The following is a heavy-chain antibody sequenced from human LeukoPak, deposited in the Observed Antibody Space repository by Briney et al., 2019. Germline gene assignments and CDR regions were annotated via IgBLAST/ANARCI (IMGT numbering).Heavy chain of an antibody. J-gene: IGHJ4*02. CDR3: AKETKYTSGWLTIDY. CDR2: IIGSGNSA. V-gene: IGHV3-23*01. D-gene: IGHD6-19*01. Sequence: GSLRLSCAGSGFTFNRYWMSWVRQPPGKGLEWVSGIIGSGNSAYYADSVKGRFTISRDNSKNTLYLQMNSLRAEDTAVYYCAKETKYTSGWLTIDYWGQGTLVTVSS. CDR1: GFTFNRYW.